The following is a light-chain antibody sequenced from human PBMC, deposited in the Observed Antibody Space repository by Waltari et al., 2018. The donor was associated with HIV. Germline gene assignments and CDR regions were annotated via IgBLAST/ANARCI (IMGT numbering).Light chain of an antibody. J-gene: IGLJ3*02. V-gene: IGLV2-14*03. CDR2: DVS. CDR1: SSDVGGYQY. Sequence: QSALTQPASVSGSPGQSITISCTGTSSDVGGYQYVSWYQQHPGKAPKLMIFDVSNRPSGVSNRFSGSKSGNTASLTISGLQAEDEAHYFCSSYTSTTTLVEFGGGTKLTVL. CDR3: SSYTSTTTLVE.